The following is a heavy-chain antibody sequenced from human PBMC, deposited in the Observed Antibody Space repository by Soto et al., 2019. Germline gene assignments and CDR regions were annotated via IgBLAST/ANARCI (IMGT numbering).Heavy chain of an antibody. CDR2: IYHSGST. J-gene: IGHJ4*02. CDR3: ARAGSGGSSYYFDY. Sequence: PSETLSLTCAVSGGSISSGGYSWSWIRQPPGKGLEWIGYIYHSGSTYYNPSLKSRVTISVDRSKNQFSLKLSSVTAADTAVYYCARAGSGGSSYYFDYWGQGTLVTVSS. D-gene: IGHD2-15*01. CDR1: GGSISSGGYS. V-gene: IGHV4-30-2*01.